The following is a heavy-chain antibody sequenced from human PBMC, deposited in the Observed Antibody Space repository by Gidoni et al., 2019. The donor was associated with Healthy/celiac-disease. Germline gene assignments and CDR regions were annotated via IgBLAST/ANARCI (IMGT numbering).Heavy chain of an antibody. CDR3: AKPIRWLVLDDAFDI. Sequence: EVQLLESGGGLVQPGWSLRLSCAASGFTFRSYAMSWFRQAPGKGLEWVSAISGSGGSTYYADSVKGRFTISRDNSKNTLYLQMNSLRAEDTAVYYCAKPIRWLVLDDAFDIWGQGTMVTVSS. CDR1: GFTFRSYA. V-gene: IGHV3-23*01. D-gene: IGHD6-19*01. CDR2: ISGSGGST. J-gene: IGHJ3*02.